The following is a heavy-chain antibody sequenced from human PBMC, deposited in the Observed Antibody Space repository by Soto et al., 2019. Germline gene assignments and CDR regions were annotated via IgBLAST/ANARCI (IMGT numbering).Heavy chain of an antibody. CDR1: GYTFTGYY. D-gene: IGHD2-15*01. V-gene: IGHV1-2*04. J-gene: IGHJ2*01. CDR3: ARAMVVAATDYWYFDL. Sequence: ASVKVSCKASGYTFTGYYMHWVRQAPGQGLEWMGWINPNSGGTNYAQKFQGWVTMTRDTSISTAYMELSRLRSDDTAVYYCARAMVVAATDYWYFDLWGRGTLVT. CDR2: INPNSGGT.